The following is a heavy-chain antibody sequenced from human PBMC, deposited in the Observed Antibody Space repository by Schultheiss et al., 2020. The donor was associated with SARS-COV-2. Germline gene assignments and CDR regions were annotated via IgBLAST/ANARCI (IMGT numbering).Heavy chain of an antibody. Sequence: SQTLSLTCTVSGGSVSSSSYYWGWIRQPPGKGLEWIGYIYYSGSTNYNPSLKSRVTISVDTSKNQFSLKLSSVTAADTAVYYCARSRIAARPTPARDYYYYGMDVWGQGTTVTVSS. CDR3: ARSRIAARPTPARDYYYYGMDV. CDR1: GGSVSSSSYY. CDR2: IYYSGST. V-gene: IGHV4-61*05. J-gene: IGHJ6*02. D-gene: IGHD6-6*01.